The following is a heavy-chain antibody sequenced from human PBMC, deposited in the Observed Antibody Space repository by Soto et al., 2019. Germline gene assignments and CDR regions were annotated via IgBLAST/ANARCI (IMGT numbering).Heavy chain of an antibody. D-gene: IGHD5-12*01. V-gene: IGHV3-23*01. CDR3: AKAGLATTRRSTFDY. Sequence: EVQLLESGGGLVQPGGSLRLSCAASGLTFSSYAMSWVLQAPGKGLEWVSAISGSGGSTYYADSVKGRFTISRDNPKNKLYRQMNSLRAEDTAVYYCAKAGLATTRRSTFDYWGQGTLVTVPS. CDR2: ISGSGGST. J-gene: IGHJ4*02. CDR1: GLTFSSYA.